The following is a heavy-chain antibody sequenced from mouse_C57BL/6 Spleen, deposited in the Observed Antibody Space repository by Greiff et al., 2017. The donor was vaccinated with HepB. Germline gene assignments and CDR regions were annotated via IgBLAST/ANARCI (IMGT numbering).Heavy chain of an antibody. V-gene: IGHV1-80*01. D-gene: IGHD1-1*01. J-gene: IGHJ1*03. CDR3: ARSWVSTTVVATGYFDV. CDR1: GYAFSSYW. Sequence: QVQLKESGAELVKPGASVKISCKASGYAFSSYWMNWVKQRPGKGLEWIGQIYPGDGDTNYNGKFKGKATLTADKSSSTAYMQLSSLTSEDSAVYFCARSWVSTTVVATGYFDVWGTGTTVTVSS. CDR2: IYPGDGDT.